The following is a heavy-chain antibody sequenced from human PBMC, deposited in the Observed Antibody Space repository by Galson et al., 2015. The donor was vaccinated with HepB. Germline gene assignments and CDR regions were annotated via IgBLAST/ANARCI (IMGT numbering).Heavy chain of an antibody. D-gene: IGHD1-1*01. Sequence: SLRLSCAASGFTFSSYGMHWVRQAPGKGLEWVAVIWSEGSNKYYADSVKGRFTITRDNSKTTLYLQMNSLRAEDTAVYYCARDRNDEDYYYGMDAWGQGTTVTVSS. CDR2: IWSEGSNK. CDR3: ARDRNDEDYYYGMDA. V-gene: IGHV3-33*01. J-gene: IGHJ6*02. CDR1: GFTFSSYG.